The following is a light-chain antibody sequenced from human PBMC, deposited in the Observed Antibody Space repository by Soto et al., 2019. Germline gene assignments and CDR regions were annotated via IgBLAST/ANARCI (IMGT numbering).Light chain of an antibody. V-gene: IGKV1-33*01. Sequence: DIQMTQSPSSLSASVGDRVTITCQASQDISNYLNWYQQKPGKAPKLLIYDASNLETGVPSRFSGSGSGTDFTFTISSLQPEDIATYYCQQYDNLWIFGPGTKVDIK. CDR2: DAS. CDR3: QQYDNLWI. J-gene: IGKJ3*01. CDR1: QDISNY.